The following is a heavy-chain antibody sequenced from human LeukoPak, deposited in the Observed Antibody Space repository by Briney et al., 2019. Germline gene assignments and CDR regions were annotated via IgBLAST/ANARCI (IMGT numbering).Heavy chain of an antibody. CDR3: ARDSPELNAFDI. D-gene: IGHD1-14*01. V-gene: IGHV3-13*01. CDR1: GFTFSSYD. J-gene: IGHJ3*02. Sequence: GGSLRLSCAASGFTFSSYDMHWVRQATGKGLEWVSAIGTAGDTYYPDSVKGQFTISRENAKNSLYLQMNSLRAGDTAVYYCARDSPELNAFDIWGQGTMVTVSS. CDR2: IGTAGDT.